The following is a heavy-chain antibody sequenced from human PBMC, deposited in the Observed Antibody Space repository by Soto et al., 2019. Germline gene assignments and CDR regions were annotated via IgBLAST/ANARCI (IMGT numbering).Heavy chain of an antibody. D-gene: IGHD3-3*02. Sequence: QVQLVESGGGVVQPGRSLRLSCAASEFTFRSYGMHWVRQAPGKGLEWVARISYDGSEKHFADSVKDRFTISRDNVKNTLFLQMNSLRAEDTAVYYCAKDLKPLSPDSYFDYWGQGTLVSVSS. CDR3: AKDLKPLSPDSYFDY. V-gene: IGHV3-30*18. J-gene: IGHJ4*02. CDR1: EFTFRSYG. CDR2: ISYDGSEK.